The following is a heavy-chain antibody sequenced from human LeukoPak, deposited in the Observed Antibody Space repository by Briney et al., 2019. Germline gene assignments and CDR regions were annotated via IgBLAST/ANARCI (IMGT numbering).Heavy chain of an antibody. CDR1: GFTFSSYA. J-gene: IGHJ4*02. CDR2: ISGSGGST. CDR3: AKDISGYYDSSGYYNDY. V-gene: IGHV3-23*01. Sequence: GGSLRLSCAASGFTFSSYAMSWVRQAPGKGREWVSAISGSGGSTYYADSVKGRFTISRDNSKNTLYLQMNSLRAEDTAVYYCAKDISGYYDSSGYYNDYWGQGTLVTVSS. D-gene: IGHD3-22*01.